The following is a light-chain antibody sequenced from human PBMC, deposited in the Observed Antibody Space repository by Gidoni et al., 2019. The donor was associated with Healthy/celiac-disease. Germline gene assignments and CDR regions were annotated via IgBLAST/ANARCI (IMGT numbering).Light chain of an antibody. J-gene: IGKJ4*01. Sequence: DIQMTQSPSSLPASVGDSVTITCRASKSMSSYLNWYQQKPGKDPKLLIYAASSLQSGVPSRFIGSGSLTAYTLTISSLQPEDFATYYCQQSYSTPRAFGGGTKVEIK. V-gene: IGKV1-39*01. CDR2: AAS. CDR3: QQSYSTPRA. CDR1: KSMSSY.